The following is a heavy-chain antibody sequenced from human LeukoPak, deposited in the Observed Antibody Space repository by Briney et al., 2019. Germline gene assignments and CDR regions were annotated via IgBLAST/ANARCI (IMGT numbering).Heavy chain of an antibody. CDR1: GGSISYYF. J-gene: IGHJ4*02. D-gene: IGHD3-3*01. V-gene: IGHV4-4*07. CDR3: ARGPDYDFWSGYH. Sequence: PETLSLNCTVSGGSISYYFWNWLRQPAGKGLEWIGRIYTNTNTNYNPSLKSRVTISVDTSKNQFSLKLSSVTAADTAVYYCARGPDYDFWSGYHWGQGTLVTVSS. CDR2: IYTNTNT.